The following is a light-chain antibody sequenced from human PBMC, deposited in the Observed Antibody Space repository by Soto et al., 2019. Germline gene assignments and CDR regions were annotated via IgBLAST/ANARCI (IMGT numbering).Light chain of an antibody. J-gene: IGLJ2*01. Sequence: QSALTQPASVSGSPGQSITISCTGTSSDVGGYDYVSWYQQHPGQVPKLMIYDVSSRPSGVSNRCSGSKSGNTDSLTISGIAAEDEADDYCSSYASSSTLVFCGGTKLTVL. V-gene: IGLV2-14*01. CDR2: DVS. CDR1: SSDVGGYDY. CDR3: SSYASSSTLV.